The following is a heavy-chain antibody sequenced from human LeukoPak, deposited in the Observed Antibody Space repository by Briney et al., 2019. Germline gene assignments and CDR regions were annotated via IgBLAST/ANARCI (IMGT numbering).Heavy chain of an antibody. J-gene: IGHJ5*02. CDR3: ARDSATVEIQWFDP. CDR1: GFTFSSYA. Sequence: GGSLRLSCAASGFTFSSYAMHWVHQAPGKGLEWVAVISYDGSNKYYADSVKGRFTISRDNSKNTLYLQMNSLRAEDTAVYYCARDSATVEIQWFDPWGQGALVTVSS. D-gene: IGHD4-17*01. V-gene: IGHV3-30*04. CDR2: ISYDGSNK.